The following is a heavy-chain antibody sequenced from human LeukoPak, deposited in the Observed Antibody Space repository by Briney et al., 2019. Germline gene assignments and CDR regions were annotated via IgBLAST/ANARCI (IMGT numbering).Heavy chain of an antibody. CDR2: ISSSGSTI. CDR1: GFTFSSYE. J-gene: IGHJ4*02. Sequence: GGSLRLSCAASGFTFSSYEMNWVRQAPGKGLEWVSYISSSGSTIYYADSVKGRFTISRDNAKNSLYLQMNSLRAEDTAVYYCARSGAGDSSGYYFLFDYWGQGTLVTVS. CDR3: ARSGAGDSSGYYFLFDY. V-gene: IGHV3-48*03. D-gene: IGHD3-22*01.